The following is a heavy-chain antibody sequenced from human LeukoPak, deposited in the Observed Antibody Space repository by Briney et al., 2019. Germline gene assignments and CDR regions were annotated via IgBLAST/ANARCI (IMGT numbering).Heavy chain of an antibody. CDR1: GGSISSSSYY. CDR2: IYYSGST. V-gene: IGHV4-39*07. J-gene: IGHJ5*02. CDR3: ARAGITMVRGAGSWFDP. Sequence: SETLSLTCTVSGGSISSSSYYWGWIRQPPGKGLEWIGSIYYSGSTYYNPSLKSRVTISVDTSKNQFSLKLSSVTAADTAVYYCARAGITMVRGAGSWFDPWGQGTLVTVSS. D-gene: IGHD3-10*01.